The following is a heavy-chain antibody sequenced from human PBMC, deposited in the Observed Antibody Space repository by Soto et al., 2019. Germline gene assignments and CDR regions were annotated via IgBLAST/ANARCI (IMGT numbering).Heavy chain of an antibody. Sequence: QVQLVQSGAEVRKPGASVTVSCRSSGDSFNDYYIHWVRQAPGQGLEWMGWINPNGGVTKYAQKVQGWVSKTRDTAIRTVYMQMSRLRSDDTAVYYCARESGGATATLDYYYFYMDVWGTGTTVTVSS. CDR1: GDSFNDYY. CDR3: ARESGGATATLDYYYFYMDV. D-gene: IGHD5-12*01. J-gene: IGHJ6*03. CDR2: INPNGGVT. V-gene: IGHV1-2*04.